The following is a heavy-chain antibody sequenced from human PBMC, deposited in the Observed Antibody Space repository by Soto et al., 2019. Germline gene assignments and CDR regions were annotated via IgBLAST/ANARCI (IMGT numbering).Heavy chain of an antibody. J-gene: IGHJ5*02. D-gene: IGHD4-4*01. V-gene: IGHV1-8*01. CDR3: ARGAYNDYSHWFDP. Sequence: QVQLVQSGAEVRKPGASVRVSCKATGYSFTRHDINWLRQAAGQGLEWMGWMNPNSGNAVYAQKVHGRVTMTRNTSITTAYIEVTSLKSEDTAVYFCARGAYNDYSHWFDPWGQGTLVTVSS. CDR2: MNPNSGNA. CDR1: GYSFTRHD.